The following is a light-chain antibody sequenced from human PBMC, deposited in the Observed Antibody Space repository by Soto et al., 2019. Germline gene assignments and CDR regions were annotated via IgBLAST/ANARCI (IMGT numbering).Light chain of an antibody. CDR2: WAS. J-gene: IGKJ2*01. Sequence: DIVMTQSPDSLAVSLGERATINCKSSQSVLYSSNNKNYLAWYQQKPGQPPKLLIYWASTRESGVPDRFSGSGSGTDFTLTISSLQAEDVAVYYCQQYCSTPYPFGQGTRLEIK. CDR3: QQYCSTPYP. CDR1: QSVLYSSNNKNY. V-gene: IGKV4-1*01.